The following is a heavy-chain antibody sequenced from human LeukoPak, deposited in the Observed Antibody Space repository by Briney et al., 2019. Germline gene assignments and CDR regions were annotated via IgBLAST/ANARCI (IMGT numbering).Heavy chain of an antibody. CDR1: GGSISSGDYY. D-gene: IGHD1-26*01. Sequence: SQTLSLTCTVSGGSISSGDYYWSWIRQPPGKGLEWIGYIYYSGSTYYNPSLKSRVTISVDTSKNQFSLKLSSVTAADTAVYYCARTPWDLPHDEGAFDIWGQGTMVTVSS. CDR3: ARTPWDLPHDEGAFDI. J-gene: IGHJ3*02. V-gene: IGHV4-30-4*08. CDR2: IYYSGST.